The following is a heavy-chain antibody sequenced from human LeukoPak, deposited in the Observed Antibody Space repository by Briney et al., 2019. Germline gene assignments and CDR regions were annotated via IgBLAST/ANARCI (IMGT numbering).Heavy chain of an antibody. Sequence: GGSLRLSCAASGFTFSDYYMSWIRQAPGKGLGWVSYISSSGSTIYYADSVKGRFTISRDNAKNSLYLQMNSLRAEDTAVYYCAKGGIAVAGRSWEYYFDYWGQGTLVTVSS. CDR3: AKGGIAVAGRSWEYYFDY. J-gene: IGHJ4*02. V-gene: IGHV3-11*01. CDR1: GFTFSDYY. D-gene: IGHD6-19*01. CDR2: ISSSGSTI.